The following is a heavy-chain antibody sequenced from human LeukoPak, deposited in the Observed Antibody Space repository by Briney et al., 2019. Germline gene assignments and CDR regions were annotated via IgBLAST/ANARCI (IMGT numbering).Heavy chain of an antibody. CDR2: ISGSGGST. D-gene: IGHD2-2*01. V-gene: IGHV3-23*01. J-gene: IGHJ6*02. CDR3: RPRNIVVVPAAGSGMEA. CDR1: GFTFSSYA. Sequence: GGSLRLSCAASGFTFSSYAMSWVRQAPGKGLEWVSAISGSGGSTYYADSVKGRFTISRDNSKNTLYLQINSLRAEDTAVYYCRPRNIVVVPAAGSGMEAWGQGTTLTVSS.